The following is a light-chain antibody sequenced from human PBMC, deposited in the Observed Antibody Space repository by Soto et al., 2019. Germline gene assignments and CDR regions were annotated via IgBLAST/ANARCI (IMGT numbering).Light chain of an antibody. Sequence: DIQMTQSPSSLSASVGDRVTITCRASQSISSYLNWYQQKPGKAPKLLIYAASILQSGVPSRFSGSGSGTDFTLTISSLQPEDFGTYYWQQSYSTPPYTVGQRTKLEIK. J-gene: IGKJ2*01. CDR1: QSISSY. CDR2: AAS. V-gene: IGKV1-39*01. CDR3: QQSYSTPPYT.